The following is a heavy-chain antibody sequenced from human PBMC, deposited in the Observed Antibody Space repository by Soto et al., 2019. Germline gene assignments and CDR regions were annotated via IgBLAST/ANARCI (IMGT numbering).Heavy chain of an antibody. J-gene: IGHJ3*02. CDR1: GVSISSSNYY. CDR2: IRYGEST. V-gene: IGHV4-39*01. CDR3: ARARGPRERNAFNI. D-gene: IGHD6-25*01. Sequence: NPSETLSLTCTVSGVSISSSNYYWGWVRQPPGKGLQWIGSIRYGESTYYNPSLKSRVTVSVDTSQNQISLHLTSVPAADKAFSYSARARGPRERNAFNICGQWTLVTVSS.